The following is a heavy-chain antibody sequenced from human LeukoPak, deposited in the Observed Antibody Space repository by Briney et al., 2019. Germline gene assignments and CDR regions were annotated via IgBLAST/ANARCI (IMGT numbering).Heavy chain of an antibody. Sequence: SVKVSCKASGGTFSSYAISWVRQAPGQGLEWMGRIVPILGIANYAQEFQGRVTITADKSTSTAYMELSSLRSEDTAVYYCARRHGSGSYYNDAFDIWGQGTMVAVSS. CDR3: ARRHGSGSYYNDAFDI. D-gene: IGHD3-10*01. J-gene: IGHJ3*02. CDR2: IVPILGIA. CDR1: GGTFSSYA. V-gene: IGHV1-69*04.